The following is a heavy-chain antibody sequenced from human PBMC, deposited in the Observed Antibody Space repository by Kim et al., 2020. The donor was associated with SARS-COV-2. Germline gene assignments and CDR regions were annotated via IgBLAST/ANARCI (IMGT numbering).Heavy chain of an antibody. V-gene: IGHV4-59*08. J-gene: IGHJ4*02. CDR3: AGSGGLYYFDY. D-gene: IGHD2-15*01. Sequence: SETLSLTCTVSGGSISSYYWSWIRQPPGKGLEWIGYIYYSGSTNYNPSLKSRVTISVDTSKNQFSLKLSSVTAADTAVYYCAGSGGLYYFDYWGQGTLVTVSS. CDR2: IYYSGST. CDR1: GGSISSYY.